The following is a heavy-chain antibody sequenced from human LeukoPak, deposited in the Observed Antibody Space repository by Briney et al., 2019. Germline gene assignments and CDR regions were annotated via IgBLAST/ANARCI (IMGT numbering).Heavy chain of an antibody. CDR3: ARLACSSTSCRYLDAFDI. J-gene: IGHJ3*02. CDR1: GGTFSSYA. Sequence: GASVKVSCKASGGTFSSYAISWGRQAPGQGLEWMGGIIPIFGTANYAQKFQGRVTITADESTSTAYMELSSLRSEDTAVYYCARLACSSTSCRYLDAFDIWGQGTMVTVSS. V-gene: IGHV1-69*13. D-gene: IGHD2-2*01. CDR2: IIPIFGTA.